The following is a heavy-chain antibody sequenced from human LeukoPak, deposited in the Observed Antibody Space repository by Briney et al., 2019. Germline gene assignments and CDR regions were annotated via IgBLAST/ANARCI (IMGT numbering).Heavy chain of an antibody. V-gene: IGHV4-4*02. J-gene: IGHJ4*02. CDR1: GGSISSSNW. Sequence: SETLSLTCAVSGGSISSSNWWSWVRQPPGKGLEWIGEIYHSGSTDYNPSLKSRVTISVDKSKNQFSLKLSSVTAADTAVYYCAMVWFGESLDYWGQGTLVTVSS. D-gene: IGHD3-10*01. CDR2: IYHSGST. CDR3: AMVWFGESLDY.